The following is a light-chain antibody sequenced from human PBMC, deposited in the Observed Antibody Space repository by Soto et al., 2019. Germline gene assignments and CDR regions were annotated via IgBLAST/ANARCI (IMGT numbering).Light chain of an antibody. CDR3: QSYDSTLSGYV. J-gene: IGLJ1*01. CDR2: GNN. V-gene: IGLV1-40*01. Sequence: QSALTQPPSVSGAPGQRATISCTGSSSNIGAHYAVHWFQQLPGTAPRLLIYGNNNRPSGVPDRFSGSKSGTSASLAITGLQAEDEADYYCQSYDSTLSGYVFGTGTKVTVL. CDR1: SSNIGAHYA.